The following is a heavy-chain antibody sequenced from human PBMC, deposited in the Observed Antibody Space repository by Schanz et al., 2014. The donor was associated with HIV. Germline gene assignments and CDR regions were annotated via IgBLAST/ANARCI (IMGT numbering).Heavy chain of an antibody. CDR2: INWNSGRI. CDR1: GLTFDDYA. J-gene: IGHJ4*02. Sequence: EVQLVESGGGVVQPGRSLRLSCAAFGLTFDDYAMHWVRQVPGKGLEWVSGINWNSGRIGYGDSVKGRVTISRDNAKDSLYLQMNSLRVEDTAVYYCAKGQRGMVRGDNDCWGQGTLVTVSS. CDR3: AKGQRGMVRGDNDC. D-gene: IGHD3-10*01. V-gene: IGHV3-9*01.